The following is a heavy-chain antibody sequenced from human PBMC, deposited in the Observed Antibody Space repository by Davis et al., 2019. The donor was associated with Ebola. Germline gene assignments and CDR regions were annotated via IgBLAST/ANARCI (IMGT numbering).Heavy chain of an antibody. V-gene: IGHV4-34*01. CDR1: GGSFSGYY. CDR2: INHRGST. D-gene: IGHD3-9*01. J-gene: IGHJ6*02. Sequence: SETLSLTCAVYGGSFSGYYWSWIRQPPGKGLEWIGEINHRGSTNYNPSLKSRVTISVDTSKNQFSLKLSSVTAADTAVYYCARVDWLYYGMDVWGQGTTVTVSS. CDR3: ARVDWLYYGMDV.